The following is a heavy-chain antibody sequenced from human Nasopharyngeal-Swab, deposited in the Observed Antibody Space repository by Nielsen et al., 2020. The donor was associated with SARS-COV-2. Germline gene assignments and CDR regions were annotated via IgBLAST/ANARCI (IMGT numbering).Heavy chain of an antibody. J-gene: IGHJ6*02. CDR2: ISSSSSYI. V-gene: IGHV3-21*01. D-gene: IGHD3-3*01. CDR1: GFTFNNYN. CDR3: ARDGLDYDFWSAYFMDV. Sequence: GGSLRLSCAASGFTFNNYNFNWARQAPGKGLEWVSSISSSSSYIYYADSVKGRFTISRDNAKNSLYLQMNSLRAEDTAVYYCARDGLDYDFWSAYFMDVWGQGTTVTSP.